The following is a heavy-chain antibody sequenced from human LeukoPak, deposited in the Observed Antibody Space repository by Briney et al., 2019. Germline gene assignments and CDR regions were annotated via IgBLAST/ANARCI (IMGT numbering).Heavy chain of an antibody. CDR3: ASGFYYYDSSGYYYY. D-gene: IGHD3-22*01. CDR1: GFTFSSYA. Sequence: GGSLRLSCAASGFTFSSYAMSWVRQAPGKGLEWVSAISGGGGSTYYADSVKGRFTISRDNSKDTLYLQMNSLRAEDTAVYYCASGFYYYDSSGYYYYWGQGTLVTVSS. J-gene: IGHJ4*02. V-gene: IGHV3-23*01. CDR2: ISGGGGST.